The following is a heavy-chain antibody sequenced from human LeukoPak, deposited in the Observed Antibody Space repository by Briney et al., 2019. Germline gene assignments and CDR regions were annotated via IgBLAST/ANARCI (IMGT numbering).Heavy chain of an antibody. CDR2: ISAYNGNT. CDR1: GYTFTSYG. Sequence: ASVKVSCKASGYTFTSYGISWVRQAPGQGLEWMGWISAYNGNTNYAQKLQGRVTMTTDTSTSTAYMELRSLRSDDTAVYYCAKEGLAWAGGSSWYYNYWGQGTLVTVSS. D-gene: IGHD6-13*01. CDR3: AKEGLAWAGGSSWYYNY. J-gene: IGHJ4*02. V-gene: IGHV1-18*01.